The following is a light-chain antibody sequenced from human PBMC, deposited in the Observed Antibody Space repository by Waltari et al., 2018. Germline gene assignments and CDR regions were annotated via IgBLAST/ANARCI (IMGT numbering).Light chain of an antibody. CDR1: SSNIGNNN. Sequence: QSVLTQPPSASGTPGQRVTISCSGSSSNIGNNNVFWYQQLPGTAPKLLIYNNNRRPSGVPDRVAGSKSATSASLAISGLRSEDEADYYCAAWDADLSGVFGGGTRLTVL. CDR2: NNN. V-gene: IGLV1-47*02. CDR3: AAWDADLSGV. J-gene: IGLJ3*02.